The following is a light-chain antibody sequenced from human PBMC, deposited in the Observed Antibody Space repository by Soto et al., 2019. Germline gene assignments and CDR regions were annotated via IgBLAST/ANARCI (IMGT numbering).Light chain of an antibody. CDR3: QQYNNWPS. J-gene: IGKJ5*01. V-gene: IGKV3-15*01. CDR1: QSISRN. CDR2: DIS. Sequence: EMVVTQSPATLSVSPGERVALSCRASQSISRNLAWYQQRPGQAPRLLIYDISNRATGVPARFSGSGSETEFTLTIRSLQSEDFAVYFCQQYNNWPSFGQGTRLEIK.